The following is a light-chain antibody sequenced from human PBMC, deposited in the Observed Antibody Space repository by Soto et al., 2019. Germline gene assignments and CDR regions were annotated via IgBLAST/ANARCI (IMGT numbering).Light chain of an antibody. CDR1: QSVSSN. Sequence: EIVMTQSPATLTVSPGERDTLSCRASQSVSSNLAWYQQKPGQAPRLLIYGASTRATGIPARFSGSGSGKEFTLTISSLQSEDFAVYYCQQYNNWPPGTFGQGTRLEIK. J-gene: IGKJ5*01. V-gene: IGKV3-15*01. CDR3: QQYNNWPPGT. CDR2: GAS.